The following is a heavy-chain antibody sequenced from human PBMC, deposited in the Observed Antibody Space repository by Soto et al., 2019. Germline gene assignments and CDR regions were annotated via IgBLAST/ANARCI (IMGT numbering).Heavy chain of an antibody. CDR2: INPNSGGT. CDR3: ARDRGWLRSAFDI. CDR1: GYTFTGYY. V-gene: IGHV1-2*04. D-gene: IGHD5-12*01. Sequence: GASVKVSCKASGYTFTGYYMHWVRQAPGQGLEWMGWINPNSGGTNYAQKFQGWVTMTRDTSISTAYMELSRLRSDDTAVYYCARDRGWLRSAFDIWVQGTMVTVSS. J-gene: IGHJ3*02.